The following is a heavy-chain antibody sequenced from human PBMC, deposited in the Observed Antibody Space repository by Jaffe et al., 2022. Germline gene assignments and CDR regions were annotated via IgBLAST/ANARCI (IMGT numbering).Heavy chain of an antibody. D-gene: IGHD3-3*01. CDR1: GYTFTSYD. Sequence: QVQLVQSGAEVKKPGASVKVSCKASGYTFTSYDINWVRQATGQGLEWMGWMNPNSGNTGYAQKFQGRVTMTRNTSISTAYMELSSLRSEDTAVYYCARGGVLEWLLYSYYYYYMDVWGKGTTVTVSS. J-gene: IGHJ6*03. CDR2: MNPNSGNT. V-gene: IGHV1-8*01. CDR3: ARGGVLEWLLYSYYYYYMDV.